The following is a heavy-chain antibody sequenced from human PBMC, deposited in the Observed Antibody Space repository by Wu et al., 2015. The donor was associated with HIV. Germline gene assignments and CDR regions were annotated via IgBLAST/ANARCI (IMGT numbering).Heavy chain of an antibody. CDR3: ARSTRYYYDSSGYSESFDY. CDR1: GGTFSSYA. Sequence: QVQLVQSGAEVKKPGSSVKVSCKASGGTFSSYAISWVRQAPGQGLEWMGGIIPIFGTANYAQKFQGRVTITADESTSTAYMELSSLRSEDTAVYYCARSTRYYYDSSGYSESFDYVGPGNPGPPSPQ. CDR2: IIPIFGTA. J-gene: IGHJ4*02. V-gene: IGHV1-69*12. D-gene: IGHD3-22*01.